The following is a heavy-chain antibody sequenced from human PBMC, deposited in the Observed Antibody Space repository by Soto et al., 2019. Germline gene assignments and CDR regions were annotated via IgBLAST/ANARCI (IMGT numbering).Heavy chain of an antibody. J-gene: IGHJ4*02. CDR3: ARGTYRSKTDFDY. CDR1: GFAFSAYY. D-gene: IGHD6-13*01. V-gene: IGHV3-11*01. Sequence: VQLVESGGGLVKPGESLRLSCTASGFAFSAYYMTWIRQAPGSGLEWVSYISSSSGTISYANSVKGRFTISRDNAQNSLYLQMTSLRAEDTAVYYCARGTYRSKTDFDYWGQGTLVTVSS. CDR2: ISSSSGTI.